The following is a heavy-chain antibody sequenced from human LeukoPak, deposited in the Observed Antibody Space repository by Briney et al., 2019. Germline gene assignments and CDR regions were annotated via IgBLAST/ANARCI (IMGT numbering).Heavy chain of an antibody. D-gene: IGHD5-18*01. CDR2: IYHSGIT. Sequence: SETLSLTCTVSVGSISNYYWSCIRQSPGKGLEWIGYIYHSGITNYSPVLKSRVTMSLDTSKNQFSLKLSSVTAADTAVYYCARSEYTSMVGSLYFDYWGQGTLVTVSS. V-gene: IGHV4-59*01. CDR3: ARSEYTSMVGSLYFDY. J-gene: IGHJ4*02. CDR1: VGSISNYY.